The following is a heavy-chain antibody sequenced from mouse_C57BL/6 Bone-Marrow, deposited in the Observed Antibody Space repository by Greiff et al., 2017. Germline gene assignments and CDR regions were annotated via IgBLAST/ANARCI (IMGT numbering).Heavy chain of an antibody. D-gene: IGHD2-4*01. CDR1: GYAFSRYW. CDR3: APIYYDYDDVLFAY. J-gene: IGHJ3*01. Sequence: VQLQQSGAELVKPGASVKISCKASGYAFSRYWMNWVKQRPGTGLEWIGQIYPGDGDTNYNGKFKGKATLTADKSSSTAYMQLSSLTSEDSAVYFCAPIYYDYDDVLFAYWGQGTLVTVSA. V-gene: IGHV1-80*01. CDR2: IYPGDGDT.